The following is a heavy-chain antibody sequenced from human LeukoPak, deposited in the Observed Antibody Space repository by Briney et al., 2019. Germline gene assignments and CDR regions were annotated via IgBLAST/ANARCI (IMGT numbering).Heavy chain of an antibody. J-gene: IGHJ4*02. V-gene: IGHV4-34*01. CDR1: GGSFSGYY. CDR2: INHSGST. CDR3: AREPSVTTVTTGS. D-gene: IGHD4-17*01. Sequence: SETLSLTCAVYGGSFSGYYWSWIRQPPGKGLEWIGEINHSGSTNYNPSLKSRLTISVDTSKNQFSLWLTPVTAADTAIYYCAREPSVTTVTTGSWGQGTLVIVSS.